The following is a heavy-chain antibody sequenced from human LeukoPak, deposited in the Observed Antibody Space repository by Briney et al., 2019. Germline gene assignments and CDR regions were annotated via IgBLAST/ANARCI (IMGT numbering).Heavy chain of an antibody. V-gene: IGHV3-30*02. CDR3: TTEVRGYSSSWYFDY. D-gene: IGHD6-13*01. CDR2: IRYDGTNK. Sequence: PGGSLRLSCAASGFTFSSYGMHWVRQALGKGLEWVAFIRYDGTNKYYADSVKGRFTISRDNSKNTLYLQMNSLRAEDTAVYYCTTEVRGYSSSWYFDYWGQGTLVTVSS. CDR1: GFTFSSYG. J-gene: IGHJ4*02.